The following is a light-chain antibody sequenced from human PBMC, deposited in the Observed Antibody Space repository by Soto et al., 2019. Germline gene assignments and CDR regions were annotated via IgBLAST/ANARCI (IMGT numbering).Light chain of an antibody. CDR3: QQYYSTPYT. Sequence: DIVMTQSPDSLAVSLGERATINCKSSQSVLYSSNNKNFLAWYQQKPGQPPKLLIYWASTRESGVPDRFSGSGSGKDFALTISSLQAEDVAVYYCQQYYSTPYTFGQGTNLEIK. CDR1: QSVLYSSNNKNF. V-gene: IGKV4-1*01. CDR2: WAS. J-gene: IGKJ2*01.